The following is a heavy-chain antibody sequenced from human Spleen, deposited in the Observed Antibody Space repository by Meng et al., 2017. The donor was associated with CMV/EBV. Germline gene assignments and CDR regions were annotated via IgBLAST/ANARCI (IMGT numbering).Heavy chain of an antibody. CDR1: GGTFSSYT. CDR2: INPSGGST. Sequence: ASVKVSCKASGGTFSSYTISWVRQAPGQGLEWMGIINPSGGSTSYAQKFQGRVTMTRDTSTSTVYMELSSLRSEDTAVYYCARGLGGTQGIAAAGYWGQGTLVTVSS. J-gene: IGHJ4*02. V-gene: IGHV1-46*01. CDR3: ARGLGGTQGIAAAGY. D-gene: IGHD6-13*01.